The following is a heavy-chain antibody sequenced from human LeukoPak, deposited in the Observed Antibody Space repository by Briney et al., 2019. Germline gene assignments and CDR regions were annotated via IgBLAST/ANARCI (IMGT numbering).Heavy chain of an antibody. D-gene: IGHD3-3*01. CDR1: GFTFRSYA. Sequence: AGGSLRLSCAASGFTFRSYAMSWVRQAPGKGLEWVSAISGSGGSTYYADSVKGRFTISRDNSKNTLCLQMNSLRAEETAVYYCANTYDFWSGYYGTFYYWGQGTLVTVSS. J-gene: IGHJ4*02. CDR3: ANTYDFWSGYYGTFYY. V-gene: IGHV3-23*01. CDR2: ISGSGGST.